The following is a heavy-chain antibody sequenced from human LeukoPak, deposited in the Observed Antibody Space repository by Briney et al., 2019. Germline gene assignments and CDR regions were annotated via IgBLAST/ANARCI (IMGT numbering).Heavy chain of an antibody. Sequence: GGSLRLSCAASGFTFSSYSMNWVRQAPGKGLEWVSSISSSSSYIYYADSVKGRFTISRDNAKNSLYLQMNSLRAEDTALYYCAKDKKPRGYYYYFDYWGQGTLVTVSS. CDR2: ISSSSSYI. CDR1: GFTFSSYS. J-gene: IGHJ4*02. CDR3: AKDKKPRGYYYYFDY. D-gene: IGHD3-22*01. V-gene: IGHV3-21*04.